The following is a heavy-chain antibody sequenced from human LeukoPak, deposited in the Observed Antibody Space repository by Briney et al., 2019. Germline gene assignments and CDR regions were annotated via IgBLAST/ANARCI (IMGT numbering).Heavy chain of an antibody. CDR2: IYYSGST. Sequence: TLSLTCTVSGGSISSSSYYWGWIRQPPGKGLEWIGSIYYSGSTYYNPSLKSRVTISVDTSKNQFSLKLSSVTAADTAVYYCSRGGYYYMDVWGKGTTVTVSS. CDR3: SRGGYYYMDV. CDR1: GGSISSSSYY. J-gene: IGHJ6*03. V-gene: IGHV4-39*07.